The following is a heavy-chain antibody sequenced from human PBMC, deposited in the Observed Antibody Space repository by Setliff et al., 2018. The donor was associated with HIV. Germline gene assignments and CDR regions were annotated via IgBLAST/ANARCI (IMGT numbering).Heavy chain of an antibody. CDR3: ARGTVVPYYLDY. V-gene: IGHV4-59*11. D-gene: IGHD2-15*01. CDR2: IYSSGSA. Sequence: PSETLSLTCTVSGGSINSHYWSWIRQSPGKGLEWIGYIYSSGSAKYNPSLKSRVSISAVTSKNKFSLKLMSVTSADTAMYFCARGTVVPYYLDYWGQGTLVTVTS. J-gene: IGHJ4*02. CDR1: GGSINSHY.